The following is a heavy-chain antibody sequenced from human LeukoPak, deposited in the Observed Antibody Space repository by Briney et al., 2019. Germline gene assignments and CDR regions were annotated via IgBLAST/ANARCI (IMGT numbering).Heavy chain of an antibody. CDR1: GGSISSSSYY. Sequence: SETLSLTCTVSGGSISSSSYYWGWIRQPPGKGLEWIGSIYYSGSTYYNPSLRSRVTISVDTSKNQFSLKLSSVTAADTAVYYCARQRVGCSGGSCLRDAFDIWGQGTMVTVSS. V-gene: IGHV4-39*01. D-gene: IGHD2-15*01. CDR3: ARQRVGCSGGSCLRDAFDI. J-gene: IGHJ3*02. CDR2: IYYSGST.